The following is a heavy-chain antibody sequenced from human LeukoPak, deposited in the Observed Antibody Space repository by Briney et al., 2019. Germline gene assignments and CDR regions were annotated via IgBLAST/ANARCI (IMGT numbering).Heavy chain of an antibody. CDR1: GYTFTGYY. J-gene: IGHJ4*02. CDR2: INPNSGGT. Sequence: GASVKVSCKASGYTFTGYYMHWVRQAPGQGLEWMGWINPNSGGTNYAQKFQGRVTMTRDTSISTAYMELSRLRSDDTAVYYCARARRIAAAGTFDYWGQGTLVTVSS. V-gene: IGHV1-2*02. D-gene: IGHD6-13*01. CDR3: ARARRIAAAGTFDY.